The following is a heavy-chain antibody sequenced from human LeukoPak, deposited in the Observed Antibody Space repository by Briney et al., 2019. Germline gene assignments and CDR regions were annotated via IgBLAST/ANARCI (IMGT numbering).Heavy chain of an antibody. CDR1: GGSFSGYY. CDR3: ARGHPYWGGYYTGRVDYFDY. D-gene: IGHD3-3*01. Sequence: PSETLSLTCAVYGGSFSGYYWSWIRQPPGKGLEWIGEINHSGSTNYNPSLKSRVTISVDTSKNQFSLKLSSVTAADTAVYYCARGHPYWGGYYTGRVDYFDYWGQGTLVTVSS. V-gene: IGHV4-34*01. CDR2: INHSGST. J-gene: IGHJ4*02.